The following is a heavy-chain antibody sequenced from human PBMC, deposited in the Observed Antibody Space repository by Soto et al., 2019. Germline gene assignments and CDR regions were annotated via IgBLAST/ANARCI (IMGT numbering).Heavy chain of an antibody. CDR2: IIPIFGTA. Sequence: QVQLVQSGAEVKKPGSSVKVSCKASGGTFSSYAISWVRQAPGQGLEWMGGIIPIFGTANYAQKFQGRVTITADKFSMTAYMELRRLTFEDTGVYFCARGRGKSGIAWGQGTLVTVSS. CDR3: ARGRGKSGIA. CDR1: GGTFSSYA. D-gene: IGHD1-1*01. V-gene: IGHV1-69*06. J-gene: IGHJ5*02.